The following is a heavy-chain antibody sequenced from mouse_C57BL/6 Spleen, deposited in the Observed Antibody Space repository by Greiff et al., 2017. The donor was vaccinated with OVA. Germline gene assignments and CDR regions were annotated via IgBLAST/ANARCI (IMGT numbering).Heavy chain of an antibody. V-gene: IGHV6-3*01. D-gene: IGHD1-1*01. CDR2: IRLKSDNYAT. Sequence: EVKVEESGGGLVQPGGSMKLSCVASGFTFSNYWMNWVRQSPEKGLEWVAQIRLKSDNYATHYAEAVKGRFTISRDDSKSSVYLQMNNLRAEDTGIYYCTFYYYGGFAYWGQGTLVTVSA. J-gene: IGHJ3*01. CDR1: GFTFSNYW. CDR3: TFYYYGGFAY.